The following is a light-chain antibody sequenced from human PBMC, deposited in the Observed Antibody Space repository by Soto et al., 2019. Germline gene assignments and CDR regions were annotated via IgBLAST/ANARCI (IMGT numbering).Light chain of an antibody. V-gene: IGKV3-15*01. CDR3: QQYNNWPQLT. J-gene: IGKJ4*01. CDR1: QSVSNN. CDR2: GAS. Sequence: EIVMTQSPATLSVSPGERATLSCRASQSVSNNLACYQQKPGQAPRILIYGASTRATGIPARFSGSGSGTAFTLTISSLQSEDFAGYYCQQYNNWPQLTLGGGTNVEIK.